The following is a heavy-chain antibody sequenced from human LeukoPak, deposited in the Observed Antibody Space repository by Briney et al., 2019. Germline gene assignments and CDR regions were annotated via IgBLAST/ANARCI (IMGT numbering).Heavy chain of an antibody. J-gene: IGHJ4*02. CDR1: GGSFSGYY. D-gene: IGHD3-10*01. V-gene: IGHV4-34*01. CDR2: INHSGST. Sequence: SETLSLTCAVYGGSFSGYYWSWIRQPPGKWLEWIGEINHSGSTNYNPSLKSRVTISVDTSKNQFSLKLSSVTAADTAVYYCARGRSYYYGSGSSPFDYWGQGTLVSVSS. CDR3: ARGRSYYYGSGSSPFDY.